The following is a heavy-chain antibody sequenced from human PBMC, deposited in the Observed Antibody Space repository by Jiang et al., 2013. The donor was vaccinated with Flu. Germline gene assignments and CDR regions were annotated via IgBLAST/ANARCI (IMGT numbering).Heavy chain of an antibody. CDR1: GYTFTGYY. D-gene: IGHD4-17*01. V-gene: IGHV1-2*06. J-gene: IGHJ5*02. CDR2: INPNSGGT. Sequence: GAEVKKPGASVKVSCKASGYTFTGYYMHWVRQAPGQGLEWMGRINPNSGGTNYAQKFQGRVTVTRDTSISTAYMELSRLRSDDTAVYYCASLTVRDRSNEFDPWGQGTLVTVSS. CDR3: ASLTVRDRSNEFDP.